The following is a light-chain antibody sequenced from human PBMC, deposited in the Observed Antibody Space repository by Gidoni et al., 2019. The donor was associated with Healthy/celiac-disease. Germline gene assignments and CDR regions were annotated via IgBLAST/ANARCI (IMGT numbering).Light chain of an antibody. CDR3: QRSYSTPFT. J-gene: IGKJ3*01. CDR2: AAS. Sequence: DIQMTQSPSSLSASVGDRVTISCRASQSISSYLNWYQQKPEKAPKLLIYAASSLQSGVPSRFSGSGSGTDFTLTISSLQPEYFATYYWQRSYSTPFTFGPGTKVDIK. CDR1: QSISSY. V-gene: IGKV1-39*01.